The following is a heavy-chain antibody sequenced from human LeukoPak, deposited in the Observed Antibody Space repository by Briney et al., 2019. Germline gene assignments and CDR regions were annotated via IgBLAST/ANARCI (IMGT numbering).Heavy chain of an antibody. V-gene: IGHV1-69*05. J-gene: IGHJ4*02. CDR1: GGTFSSYA. CDR3: AREAPDYGDYGLFDY. CDR2: IIPIFGTA. Sequence: ASVKVSCKASGGTFSSYAISWVRQAPGQGLEWMGGIIPIFGTANYAQKFQSRVTITTDESTSTAYMELSSLRSEDTAVYYCAREAPDYGDYGLFDYWGQGTLVTVSS. D-gene: IGHD4-17*01.